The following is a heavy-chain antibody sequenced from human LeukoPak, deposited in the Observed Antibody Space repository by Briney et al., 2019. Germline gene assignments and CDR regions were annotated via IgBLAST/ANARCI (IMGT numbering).Heavy chain of an antibody. V-gene: IGHV3-23*01. Sequence: GGSLRLSCAASGFTFSSYAMSWVRQAPGKGLEWVSAISGSGGSTYYADSVKGRFTISRDNSKNTLYLQMNSLRAGDTAVYYCAKDRTYSSGFIRPIDYWGQGTLVTVSS. J-gene: IGHJ4*02. CDR3: AKDRTYSSGFIRPIDY. CDR1: GFTFSSYA. D-gene: IGHD6-19*01. CDR2: ISGSGGST.